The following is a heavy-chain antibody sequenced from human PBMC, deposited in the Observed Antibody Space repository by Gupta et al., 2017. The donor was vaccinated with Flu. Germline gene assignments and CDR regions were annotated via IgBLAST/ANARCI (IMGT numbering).Heavy chain of an antibody. Sequence: GKGLEWVSAISGSGGSTYYADSVKGRFTISRDNSKNTLYLQMNSLRAEDTAVYYCAKDMRWIQLWSYRGVDYWGQGTLVTVSS. CDR3: AKDMRWIQLWSYRGVDY. CDR2: ISGSGGST. D-gene: IGHD5-18*01. V-gene: IGHV3-23*01. J-gene: IGHJ4*02.